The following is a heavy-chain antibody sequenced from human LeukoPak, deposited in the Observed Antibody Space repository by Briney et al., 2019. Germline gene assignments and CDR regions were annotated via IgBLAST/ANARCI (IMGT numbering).Heavy chain of an antibody. CDR1: GFTFRSYA. D-gene: IGHD2-2*01. V-gene: IGHV3-23*01. CDR2: IISGGGST. CDR3: TKDHPDCRGTSCLLFDS. J-gene: IGHJ4*02. Sequence: GGPLRLSCAASGFTFRSYAMTWVRQAPGKGLEWVSTIISGGGSTYYADSVKCRFTISRDNSKNTLYLQMNSLRAEDTAVFYCTKDHPDCRGTSCLLFDSWGQGTLSPSPQ.